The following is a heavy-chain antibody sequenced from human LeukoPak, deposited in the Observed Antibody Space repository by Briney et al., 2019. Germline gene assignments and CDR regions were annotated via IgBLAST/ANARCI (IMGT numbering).Heavy chain of an antibody. J-gene: IGHJ4*02. CDR2: IYSGGST. D-gene: IGHD3-22*01. CDR1: GFTVSRNY. Sequence: PGGSLRLSCAASGFTVSRNYMSWVRQAPGKGLEWVSVIYSGGSTYYADSVKGRFTISRDNSKNTLYLQMNSLRAEDTAVYYCARVTYYDSTGDPIYYFDYWGQGTLVTVSS. V-gene: IGHV3-53*01. CDR3: ARVTYYDSTGDPIYYFDY.